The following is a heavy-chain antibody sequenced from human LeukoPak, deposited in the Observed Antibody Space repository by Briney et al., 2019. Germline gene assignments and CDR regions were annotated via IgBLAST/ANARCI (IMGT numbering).Heavy chain of an antibody. J-gene: IGHJ5*02. D-gene: IGHD1-1*01. CDR1: GYTFTGYY. Sequence: ASVKVSCKASGYTFTGYYMHWVRQAPGQGLEWMGWINPNSGGTNYAQKFQGRVTMTRDTSISTAYMELSRLRSDDTAVYYCARVSPNWDDVYNWERGPFDPWGQGTLVTVSS. CDR2: INPNSGGT. V-gene: IGHV1-2*02. CDR3: ARVSPNWDDVYNWERGPFDP.